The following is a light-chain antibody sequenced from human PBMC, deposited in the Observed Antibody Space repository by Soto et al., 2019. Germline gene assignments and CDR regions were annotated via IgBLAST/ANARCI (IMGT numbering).Light chain of an antibody. CDR2: GAS. CDR1: QSVTSTY. J-gene: IGKJ5*01. CDR3: QQYVSPPIT. Sequence: EIVMTQSPGTLSLSTGERATLSCGASQSVTSTYLGWYQQKPGQAPSLLIYGASSRATGIPDRFSGSGSGTDFTLTISRLEPEDFAVYYCQQYVSPPITFGQGTRLEI. V-gene: IGKV3-20*01.